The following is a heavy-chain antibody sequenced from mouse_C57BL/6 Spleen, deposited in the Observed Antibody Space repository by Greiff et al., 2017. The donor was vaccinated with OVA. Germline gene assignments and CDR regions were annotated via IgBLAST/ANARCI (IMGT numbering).Heavy chain of an antibody. D-gene: IGHD5-1*01. Sequence: QVQLQQSGPELVKPGASVKISCKASGYAFSSSWMNWVKQRPGKGLEWIGRIYPGDGDTNYNGKFKGKATLTADKSSSTAYMQLSSLTSEDSAVYFCARGEEYNASDWYFDVWGTGTTVTVSS. CDR1: GYAFSSSW. V-gene: IGHV1-82*01. CDR3: ARGEEYNASDWYFDV. J-gene: IGHJ1*03. CDR2: IYPGDGDT.